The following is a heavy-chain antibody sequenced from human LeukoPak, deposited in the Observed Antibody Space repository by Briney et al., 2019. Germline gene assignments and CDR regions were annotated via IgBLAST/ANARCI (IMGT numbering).Heavy chain of an antibody. CDR3: ARDPGGYCSSTSCYSYYFDY. CDR1: GFTFSNYG. Sequence: GGSLRLSCAASGFTFSNYGMHWVRQAPGKGLEWVAIIWYDGNYKYYADSVKGRFTISRDNSKDTLYLQMNSLRAEDTAVYYCARDPGGYCSSTSCYSYYFDYWGQGTLVTVSS. V-gene: IGHV3-30*02. CDR2: IWYDGNYK. D-gene: IGHD2-2*01. J-gene: IGHJ4*02.